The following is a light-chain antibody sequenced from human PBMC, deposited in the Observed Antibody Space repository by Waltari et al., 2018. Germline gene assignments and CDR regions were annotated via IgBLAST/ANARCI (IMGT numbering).Light chain of an antibody. J-gene: IGKJ2*01. CDR1: QSISSW. Sequence: DIQMTQSPSTLSASVGDTVTITCRASQSISSWWAWYQQKPGKAPKLLIHKASTVESGVPPRFSRSGSGTEFTLTIDSLLPDDFATYYCQQYSNYPYTFGQGTKLEI. CDR2: KAS. V-gene: IGKV1-5*03. CDR3: QQYSNYPYT.